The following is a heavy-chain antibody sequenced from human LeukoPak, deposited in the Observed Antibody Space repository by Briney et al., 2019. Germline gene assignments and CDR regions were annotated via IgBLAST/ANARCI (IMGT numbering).Heavy chain of an antibody. J-gene: IGHJ6*02. CDR3: ARDPGGAMISPDYYYGMDV. D-gene: IGHD3-22*01. Sequence: PSETLSLTCSVSGGSISGYHWSWIRQPAGQGLEWIGRIFTSGSTSYNPSLKSRVTMSVDTSKNQFSLKLNSVTAADTAVYYCARDPGGAMISPDYYYGMDVWGQGTAVTVSS. CDR1: GGSISGYH. V-gene: IGHV4-4*07. CDR2: IFTSGST.